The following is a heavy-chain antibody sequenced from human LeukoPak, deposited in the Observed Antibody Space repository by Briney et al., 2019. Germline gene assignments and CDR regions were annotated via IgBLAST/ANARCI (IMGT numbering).Heavy chain of an antibody. V-gene: IGHV3-23*01. CDR2: ISGSGGST. CDR3: AKDSMKYQLLTSANFDY. Sequence: GGSLRLSCAAPGFTFSSYAVSWVRQAPGKGLEWVSAISGSGGSTYYADSVKGRFTISRDNSKNTLYLQMNSLRDEDTAVYYCAKDSMKYQLLTSANFDYWGQGTLVTVPS. J-gene: IGHJ4*02. D-gene: IGHD2-2*01. CDR1: GFTFSSYA.